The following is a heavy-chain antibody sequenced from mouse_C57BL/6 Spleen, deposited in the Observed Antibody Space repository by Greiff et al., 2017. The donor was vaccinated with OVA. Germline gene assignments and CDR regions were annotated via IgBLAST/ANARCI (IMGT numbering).Heavy chain of an antibody. V-gene: IGHV1-80*01. CDR3: ARSEAMDY. Sequence: VKLVESGAELVKPGASVKISCKASGYAFSSYWMNWVKQRPGKGLEWIGQIYPGDGDTNYNGKFKGKATLTADKSSSTAYMQLSSLTSEDSAVYFCARSEAMDYWGQGTSVTVSS. CDR1: GYAFSSYW. J-gene: IGHJ4*01. CDR2: IYPGDGDT.